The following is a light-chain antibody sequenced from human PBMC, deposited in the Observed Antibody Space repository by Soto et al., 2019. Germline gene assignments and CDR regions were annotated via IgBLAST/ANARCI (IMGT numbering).Light chain of an antibody. Sequence: QSVLTQPPSASGTPGQRVTISCSGSSSNIESNTVTWYQQLPGTAPKLVIYSNYDRPSGVPDRFSGSTSGTSASLVIGGLQSEDEADYYCAAWDDILNGYVFGGGTKLTVL. J-gene: IGLJ1*01. CDR2: SNY. CDR3: AAWDDILNGYV. CDR1: SSNIESNT. V-gene: IGLV1-44*01.